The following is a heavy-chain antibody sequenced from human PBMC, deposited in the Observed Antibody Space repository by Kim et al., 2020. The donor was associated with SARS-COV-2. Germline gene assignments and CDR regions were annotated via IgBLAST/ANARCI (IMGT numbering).Heavy chain of an antibody. Sequence: ASVKVSCKASGYTFTGYYMHWVRQAPGQGPEWMGWINPNSGGTHSEQKLQGRVSMTRDTSISTAHMELSGLRPDDTAVYYCARGRHKNGDRWVDYWGQG. J-gene: IGHJ4*02. V-gene: IGHV1-2*02. CDR2: INPNSGGT. CDR3: ARGRHKNGDRWVDY. D-gene: IGHD2-21*01. CDR1: GYTFTGYY.